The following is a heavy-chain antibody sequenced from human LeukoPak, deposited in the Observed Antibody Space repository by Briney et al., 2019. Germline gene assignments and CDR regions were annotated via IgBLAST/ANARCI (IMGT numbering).Heavy chain of an antibody. V-gene: IGHV4-61*02. CDR1: GGSISSGSYY. CDR3: ARDRGSSGWNDY. CDR2: IYTSGST. Sequence: TSQTLSLTCTVSGGSISSGSYYWSWIRQPAGKGLEWIGRIYTSGSTNYNPSLKSRVTISVDTSKNQFSLKLSSVTAADTAVYYCARDRGSSGWNDYWGQGTLVTVSS. D-gene: IGHD6-19*01. J-gene: IGHJ4*02.